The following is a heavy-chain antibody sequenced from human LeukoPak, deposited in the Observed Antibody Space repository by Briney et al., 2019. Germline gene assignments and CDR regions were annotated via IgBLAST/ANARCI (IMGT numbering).Heavy chain of an antibody. CDR3: ARDRYDNSGYHDY. CDR1: GFIFSSYA. V-gene: IGHV3-23*01. J-gene: IGHJ4*02. CDR2: ISGSGGSI. D-gene: IGHD3-22*01. Sequence: GGSLRLSCAASGFIFSSYAMSWVRQAPGKGLEWVSTISGSGGSIYYADSVKGRFTISRDNAKNSLYLQMNSLRAEDTAVYYCARDRYDNSGYHDYWGQGTLVTVSA.